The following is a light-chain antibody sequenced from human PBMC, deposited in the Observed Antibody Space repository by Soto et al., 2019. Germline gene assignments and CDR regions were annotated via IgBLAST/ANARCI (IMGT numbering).Light chain of an antibody. Sequence: EIVTTQSPGTLSVSPGESATLSCRASQSVRTNLAWFQQKPGQAPRLLIYHASSRASGIPARFRGSGSGTEFTLTISSLQSEDVAVYYCQQYNHWYTFGQGTKLDIK. CDR3: QQYNHWYT. CDR2: HAS. V-gene: IGKV3-15*01. CDR1: QSVRTN. J-gene: IGKJ2*01.